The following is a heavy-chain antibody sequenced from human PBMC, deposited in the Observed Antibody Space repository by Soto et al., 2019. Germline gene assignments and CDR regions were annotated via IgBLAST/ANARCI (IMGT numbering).Heavy chain of an antibody. V-gene: IGHV4-39*01. J-gene: IGHJ5*02. CDR3: ARAGYSYGYGLVLALRYSLWFDP. CDR2: IYYSGST. D-gene: IGHD5-18*01. CDR1: GGSISSSSYY. Sequence: QLQLQESGPGLVKPSETLSLTCTVSGGSISSSSYYWGWIRQPPGKGLEWIGSIYYSGSTYYNPSLKSRVTTSVDTSKNQFSLNLSSVPAADTAVYYCARAGYSYGYGLVLALRYSLWFDPWGQGTLVTVSS.